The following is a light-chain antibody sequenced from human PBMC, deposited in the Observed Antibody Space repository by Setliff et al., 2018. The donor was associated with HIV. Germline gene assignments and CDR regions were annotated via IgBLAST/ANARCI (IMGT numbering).Light chain of an antibody. CDR2: DVN. CDR3: CSYAGSSYV. J-gene: IGLJ1*01. CDR1: SSDVGGYNY. V-gene: IGLV2-11*01. Sequence: QSALPQPRSVSGSPGQSVTISCTGTSSDVGGYNYVSWYQQHPGKAPKLMIYDVNKRPSGVPDRFSGSKSGKMASLTISGLQAEDEADYYCCSYAGSSYVFGTGTKV.